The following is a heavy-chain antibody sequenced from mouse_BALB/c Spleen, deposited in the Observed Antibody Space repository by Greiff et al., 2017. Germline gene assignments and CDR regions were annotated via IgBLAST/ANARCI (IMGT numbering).Heavy chain of an antibody. J-gene: IGHJ4*01. CDR3: TRDNYGSSPYDAMDY. V-gene: IGHV1-5*01. CDR1: GYTFTSYW. CDR2: IYPGNSDT. D-gene: IGHD1-1*01. Sequence: EVQLQQSGTVLARPGASVKMSCKASGYTFTSYWMHWVKQRPGQGLEWIGAIYPGNSDTSYNQKFKGKAKLTAVTSTSTAYMELSSLTNEDSAVYYCTRDNYGSSPYDAMDYWGQGTSVTVSS.